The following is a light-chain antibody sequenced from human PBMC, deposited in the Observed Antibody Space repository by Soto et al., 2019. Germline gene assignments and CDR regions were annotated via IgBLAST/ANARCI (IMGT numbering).Light chain of an antibody. CDR2: GAS. J-gene: IGKJ4*01. CDR1: QSVSSSY. V-gene: IGKV3-20*01. CDR3: HQSYSTPLT. Sequence: SLLTPSPGTLSLSLREIATLSCRASQSVSSSYLAWYQQKPGQAPRLLIYGASSRATGIPARFSGSGSGTDFTLTISSMQPEDFATYYCHQSYSTPLTFGGGTKVDIK.